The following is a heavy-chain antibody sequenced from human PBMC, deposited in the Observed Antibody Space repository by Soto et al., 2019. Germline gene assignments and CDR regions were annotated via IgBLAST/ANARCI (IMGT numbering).Heavy chain of an antibody. J-gene: IGHJ6*02. Sequence: QVQLQESGPGLVKPSETLSLTCTVSGGSISSYYRSWIRQPPGKGLEWIGYIYYSGSTNYNPSLKSRVTISVDTSKNQFSLRLSSVTAADTAVYYCARERGYSYGSDYGMDVWGQGTTVTVSS. CDR2: IYYSGST. CDR1: GGSISSYY. V-gene: IGHV4-59*01. CDR3: ARERGYSYGSDYGMDV. D-gene: IGHD5-18*01.